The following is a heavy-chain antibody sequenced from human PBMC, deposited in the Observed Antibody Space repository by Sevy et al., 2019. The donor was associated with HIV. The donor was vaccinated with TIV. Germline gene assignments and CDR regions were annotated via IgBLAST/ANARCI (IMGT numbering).Heavy chain of an antibody. Sequence: SETLSLTCTVSGGSISSSSYYWGWIRQPPGKGLEWIGSIYYSGSTYYNPSLKSRVTISVDTSKNQFSLKLSSVTAADMAVYYCASRLTLGPGIVVVIRPNDAFDIWGQGTMVTVSS. CDR2: IYYSGST. D-gene: IGHD3-22*01. CDR3: ASRLTLGPGIVVVIRPNDAFDI. V-gene: IGHV4-39*01. J-gene: IGHJ3*02. CDR1: GGSISSSSYY.